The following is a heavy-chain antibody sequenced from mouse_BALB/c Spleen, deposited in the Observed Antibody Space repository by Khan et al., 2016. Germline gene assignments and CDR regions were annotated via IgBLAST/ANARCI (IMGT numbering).Heavy chain of an antibody. J-gene: IGHJ2*01. Sequence: QVQLQQSGAELVRPGSSVKISCKASGYAFSIYWMNWVKQRPGQGLEWIGQIYPGDGDTDYNGKFKDKATLTADKSSSTAYMQLSSLTSEDSAFYFWARSGYGYDYWGQGTTLTVSS. D-gene: IGHD2-2*01. CDR2: IYPGDGDT. CDR3: ARSGYGYDY. V-gene: IGHV1-80*01. CDR1: GYAFSIYW.